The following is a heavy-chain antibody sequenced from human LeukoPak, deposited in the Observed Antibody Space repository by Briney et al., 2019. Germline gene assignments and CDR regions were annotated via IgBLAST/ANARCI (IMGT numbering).Heavy chain of an antibody. D-gene: IGHD5-12*01. J-gene: IGHJ2*01. V-gene: IGHV1-69*05. CDR2: IIPIFGTA. CDR1: GGTFSSYA. CDR3: ARDHSPWLRFGTLYWYFDL. Sequence: SVKVSCKASGGTFSSYAISWVRQAPGQGLEWMGRIIPIFGTANYAQRFQGRVTITTDESTSTAYMELSSLRSEDTAVYYCARDHSPWLRFGTLYWYFDLWGRGTLVTVSS.